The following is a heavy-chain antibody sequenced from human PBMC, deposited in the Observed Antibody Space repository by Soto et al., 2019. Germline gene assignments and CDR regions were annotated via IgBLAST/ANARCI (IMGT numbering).Heavy chain of an antibody. CDR1: GFTFSTYE. V-gene: IGHV3-48*03. CDR2: ISNSGNTI. D-gene: IGHD2-21*02. J-gene: IGHJ3*02. Sequence: GGSLRLSCAASGFTFSTYEMNRVRQAPGKGLEWVSYISNSGNTIYYAGSVKGRFTISRDNAKDSLYLQLNSLRAEDTAVYYCASPVLTAPHDAFDIWGQGTMVTVSS. CDR3: ASPVLTAPHDAFDI.